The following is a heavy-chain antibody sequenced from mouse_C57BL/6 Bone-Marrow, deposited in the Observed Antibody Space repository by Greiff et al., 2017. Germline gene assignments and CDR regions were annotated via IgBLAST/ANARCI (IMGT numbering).Heavy chain of an antibody. CDR1: GFTFSDYY. J-gene: IGHJ4*01. CDR2: ISNGGGST. CDR3: AREIYYED. Sequence: EVQGVESGGGLVQPGGSLKLSCAASGFTFSDYYMYWVRQTPEKRLEWVAYISNGGGSTYYPDTVKGRFTISRDNAKNTLYLQMSRLKSEDTAMYYCAREIYYEDWGQGTSVTVSS. D-gene: IGHD2-4*01. V-gene: IGHV5-12*01.